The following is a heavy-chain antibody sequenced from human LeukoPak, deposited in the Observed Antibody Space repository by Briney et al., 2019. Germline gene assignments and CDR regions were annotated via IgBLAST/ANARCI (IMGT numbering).Heavy chain of an antibody. CDR2: IYSGGSS. CDR1: GFTVSSIY. J-gene: IGHJ4*02. D-gene: IGHD5-12*01. V-gene: IGHV3-66*01. Sequence: GGSLRLSCAASGFTVSSIYMSWVRQAPGQGLEWVSVIYSGGSSYYADSVKGRFTISRDNSKNTVYLQMNSLRVEDTAVYYCARGMGGYGGYDYWGQGTLVTVSS. CDR3: ARGMGGYGGYDY.